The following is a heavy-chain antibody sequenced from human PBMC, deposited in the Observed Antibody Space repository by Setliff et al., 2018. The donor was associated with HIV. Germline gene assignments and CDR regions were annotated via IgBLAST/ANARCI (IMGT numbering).Heavy chain of an antibody. D-gene: IGHD1-1*01. CDR1: GLSLSTSGVG. Sequence: SGPTLVNPTQTLTLTCTFSGLSLSTSGVGVGWIRQSPGKALDWLAFIYWNGNKYYSTSLKSRLTVTKDTSKNRVVFTMTNMDPVDTATYYCAYSGRQLRGPYFDFWGQGTPVTVSS. CDR3: AYSGRQLRGPYFDF. J-gene: IGHJ4*02. V-gene: IGHV2-5*01. CDR2: IYWNGNK.